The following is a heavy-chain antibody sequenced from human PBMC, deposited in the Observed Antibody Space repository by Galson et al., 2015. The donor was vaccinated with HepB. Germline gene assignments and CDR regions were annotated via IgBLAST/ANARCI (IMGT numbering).Heavy chain of an antibody. CDR2: ISGSGGST. V-gene: IGHV3-23*01. Sequence: SLRLSCAASGFTFSSYAMSWVRQAPGKGLGWVSAISGSGGSTYYADSVKGRFTISRDNSKNTLYLQMNSLRAEDTAVYYCAKVSGYAPNWFDPWGQGTLVTVSS. D-gene: IGHD5-12*01. CDR3: AKVSGYAPNWFDP. CDR1: GFTFSSYA. J-gene: IGHJ5*02.